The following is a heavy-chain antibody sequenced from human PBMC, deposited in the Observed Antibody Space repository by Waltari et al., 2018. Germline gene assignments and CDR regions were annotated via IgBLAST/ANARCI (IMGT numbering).Heavy chain of an antibody. V-gene: IGHV3-21*01. CDR2: DSSSSTYF. Sequence: EVQLVESGGGLVKPGGSLRLYCAASGFTFSSYSLNWVRQAPGKGVECGQSDSSSSTYFNYPDSRKGRFTIYRDNAKKSLYLQMNSLRAEDTAVYYCARDPAITAPSDYWGQGTLVTVSS. D-gene: IGHD1-20*01. CDR3: ARDPAITAPSDY. J-gene: IGHJ4*02. CDR1: GFTFSSYS.